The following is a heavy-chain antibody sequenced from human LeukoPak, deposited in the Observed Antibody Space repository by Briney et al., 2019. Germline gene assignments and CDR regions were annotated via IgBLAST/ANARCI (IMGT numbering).Heavy chain of an antibody. Sequence: GRSLRLSCAASGFTFSNYGMHCVRQAPGKGLEWVAGISEDGINKYYADSVKARFTISRDNSNNTLFLQMNNLGADDTAVYYCAKDRETTASGTFDYWGQGALVTVSS. CDR3: AKDRETTASGTFDY. CDR1: GFTFSNYG. D-gene: IGHD6-13*01. J-gene: IGHJ4*02. V-gene: IGHV3-30*18. CDR2: ISEDGINK.